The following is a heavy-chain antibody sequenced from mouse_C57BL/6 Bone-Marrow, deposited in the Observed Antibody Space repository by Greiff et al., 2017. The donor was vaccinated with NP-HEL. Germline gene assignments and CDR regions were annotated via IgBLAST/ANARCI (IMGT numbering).Heavy chain of an antibody. V-gene: IGHV7-1*01. CDR1: GFTFSDFY. Sequence: EVKLVESGGGLVQSGRSLRLSCATSGFTFSDFYMEWVRQAPGKGLEWIAASRNKANDYTTDYSASVKGRFIVSRDTSQSILYLQMNALRAEDTAIYYCARGDYDKYFDVWGTGTTVTVSS. J-gene: IGHJ1*03. CDR2: SRNKANDYTT. CDR3: ARGDYDKYFDV. D-gene: IGHD2-4*01.